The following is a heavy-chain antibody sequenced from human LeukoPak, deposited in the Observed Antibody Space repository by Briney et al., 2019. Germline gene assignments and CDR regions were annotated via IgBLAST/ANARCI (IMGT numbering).Heavy chain of an antibody. D-gene: IGHD6-6*01. V-gene: IGHV3-7*01. Sequence: GGSLRLFCAASGFTFSSYWMSWVRQAPGKGLGWVANIKQDGSEKYYVDSVKGRFTISRDNAKNSLYLQMNSLRAEDTAVYYCARGWGSSTTYFDYWGQGTLVTVSS. CDR1: GFTFSSYW. CDR3: ARGWGSSTTYFDY. J-gene: IGHJ4*02. CDR2: IKQDGSEK.